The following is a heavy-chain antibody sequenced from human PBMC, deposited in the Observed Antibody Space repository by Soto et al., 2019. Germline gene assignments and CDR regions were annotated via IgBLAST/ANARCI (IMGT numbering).Heavy chain of an antibody. Sequence: QVQLVQSGAEVKKPGSSVKVSCKASGGTFSSYAISWVRQAPGQGLEWMGGIIPIFGTANYAQKFQGRVTITADESTSTAYMELSRLRSEDTAVYYCASAIGGYSSSWGRDTNYGMDVWGQGTTVTVSS. CDR2: IIPIFGTA. D-gene: IGHD6-13*01. CDR1: GGTFSSYA. V-gene: IGHV1-69*01. CDR3: ASAIGGYSSSWGRDTNYGMDV. J-gene: IGHJ6*02.